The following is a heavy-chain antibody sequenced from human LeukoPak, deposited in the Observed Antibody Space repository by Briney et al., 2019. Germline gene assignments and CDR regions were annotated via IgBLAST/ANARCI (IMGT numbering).Heavy chain of an antibody. Sequence: PSETLSLTCIVSGGSISSYYWSWIRQPPGKGLEWIGYIYYSGSTNYNPSLKSRVTISVDTSKNQFSLKLSSVTAADTAVYYCARGKAADPGLGFDPWGQGTLVTVSS. CDR3: ARGKAADPGLGFDP. CDR2: IYYSGST. D-gene: IGHD6-13*01. J-gene: IGHJ5*02. V-gene: IGHV4-59*01. CDR1: GGSISSYY.